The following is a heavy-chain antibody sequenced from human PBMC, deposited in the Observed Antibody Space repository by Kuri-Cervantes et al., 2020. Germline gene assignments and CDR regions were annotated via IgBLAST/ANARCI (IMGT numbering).Heavy chain of an antibody. CDR3: AKLNARVVAAKLTTHIDY. CDR2: LTPDGSST. J-gene: IGHJ4*02. D-gene: IGHD2-15*01. Sequence: GGSLRLSCASSGFTFSNYWMHWVRQAPGKGLVWVSRLTPDGSSTNYADSVKGRFTISRDNSKNTLYLQMNSLRAEDTAVYYCAKLNARVVAAKLTTHIDYWGQGTLVTVSS. CDR1: GFTFSNYW. V-gene: IGHV3-74*01.